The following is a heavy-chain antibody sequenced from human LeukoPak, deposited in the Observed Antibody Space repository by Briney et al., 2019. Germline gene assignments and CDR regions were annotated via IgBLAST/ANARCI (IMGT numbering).Heavy chain of an antibody. CDR3: VSDLCGGDDQ. CDR1: GFTFNSYW. CDR2: IDDDGKTI. Sequence: GRSLRPSCAASGFTFNSYWMHWVRPAPGNGLVWVSRIDDDGKTIDYADSVKGRFTISRDNAKDTLYLQMSSLRDEDTAVYYCVSDLCGGDDQWGRGTLVTVSS. D-gene: IGHD2-21*01. V-gene: IGHV3-74*01. J-gene: IGHJ5*02.